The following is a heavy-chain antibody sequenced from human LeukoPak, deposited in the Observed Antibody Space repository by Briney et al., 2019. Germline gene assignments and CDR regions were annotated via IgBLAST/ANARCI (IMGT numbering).Heavy chain of an antibody. CDR3: ARAANDGYNWSPSRY. J-gene: IGHJ4*02. Sequence: GSSVKVSCKAFGGTFSSYAISWVRQAPGQGLEWMGRIIPILGIANYAQKFQGRVTITADKSTSTAYMELSSLRSEDTAVYYCARAANDGYNWSPSRYWGQGTLVTVSS. CDR1: GGTFSSYA. V-gene: IGHV1-69*04. D-gene: IGHD5-24*01. CDR2: IIPILGIA.